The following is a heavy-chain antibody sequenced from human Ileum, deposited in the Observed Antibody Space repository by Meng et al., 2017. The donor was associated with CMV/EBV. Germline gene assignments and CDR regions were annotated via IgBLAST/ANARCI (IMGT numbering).Heavy chain of an antibody. V-gene: IGHV4-59*01. D-gene: IGHD7-27*01. J-gene: IGHJ4*02. Sequence: SETLSLTCTVSGGSINNYYWSWIRQPPGKGLEWIGYIYYSGITNYNPSLKSRVTISVDTSKNQFSLKLSSVTAADTAVYYCARYSGPRASLQNWVHDHWGQGTLVTVSS. CDR3: ARYSGPRASLQNWVHDH. CDR2: IYYSGIT. CDR1: GGSINNYY.